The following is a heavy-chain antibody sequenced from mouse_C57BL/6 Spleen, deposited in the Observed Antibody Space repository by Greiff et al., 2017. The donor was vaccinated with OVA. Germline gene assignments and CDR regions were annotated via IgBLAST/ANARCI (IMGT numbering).Heavy chain of an antibody. J-gene: IGHJ4*01. V-gene: IGHV5-12*01. Sequence: EVKVVESGGGLVQPGGSLKLSCAASGFTFSDYYMYWVRQTPEKRLEWVAYISNGGGSTYYPDTVKGRFTISRDNAKNTLYLQMSRLKSEDTAIYYCARQDYDNAMDYWGQGTSVTVSS. CDR3: ARQDYDNAMDY. CDR2: ISNGGGST. D-gene: IGHD2-4*01. CDR1: GFTFSDYY.